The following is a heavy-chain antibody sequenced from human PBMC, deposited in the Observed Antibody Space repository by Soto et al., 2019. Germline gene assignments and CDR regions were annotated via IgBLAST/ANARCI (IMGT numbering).Heavy chain of an antibody. CDR3: ARDPGVVILDSNQYYYDMDV. J-gene: IGHJ6*02. V-gene: IGHV1-46*01. CDR1: GYTSTSYY. CDR2: IYPIGGST. D-gene: IGHD2-21*01. Sequence: ASVKVSCKASGYTSTSYYIHWVRQAPGQGLEWMGIIYPIGGSTRYAQKFQDRVTMTRDTSTSTVYMEVSSLRSEDTAVYYCARDPGVVILDSNQYYYDMDVWGQGAMVTVSS.